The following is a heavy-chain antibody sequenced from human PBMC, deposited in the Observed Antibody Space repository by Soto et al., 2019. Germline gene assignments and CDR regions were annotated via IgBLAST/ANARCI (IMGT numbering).Heavy chain of an antibody. CDR1: VYSVSSNSAA. CDR3: ARERAVTRTRRGYFQC. Sequence: PSQNLSLTCAISVYSVSSNSAAWNWISQSPSRGLEWLGRTYYRSKWYNDYAVSVKSRITITPDTSKNQFSLHLNSVTPEDTAMYFCARERAVTRTRRGYFQCWGQATLVIVSS. D-gene: IGHD6-19*01. CDR2: TYYRSKWYN. V-gene: IGHV6-1*01. J-gene: IGHJ4*02.